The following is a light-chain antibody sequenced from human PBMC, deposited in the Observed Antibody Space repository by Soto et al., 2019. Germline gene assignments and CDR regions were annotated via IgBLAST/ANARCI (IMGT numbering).Light chain of an antibody. Sequence: QSALTQPASVSGSPGQSITISCTGTSSDVGGYKYVSWYQQHPGKAPKLMIYEVINRPSGVSNRFSGSKSDNTASLTISGLQAEDEADYYCSSYTNINTRACVFGTGTKLTVL. V-gene: IGLV2-14*01. CDR2: EVI. J-gene: IGLJ1*01. CDR3: SSYTNINTRACV. CDR1: SSDVGGYKY.